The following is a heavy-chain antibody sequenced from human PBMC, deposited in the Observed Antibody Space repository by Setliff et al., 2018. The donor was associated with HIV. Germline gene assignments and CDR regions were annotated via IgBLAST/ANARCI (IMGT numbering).Heavy chain of an antibody. J-gene: IGHJ6*02. V-gene: IGHV4-34*01. CDR2: INHSGST. D-gene: IGHD5-18*01. Sequence: SETLSLTCAVYGGSLSGYYWSWIRQPPGKGLEWIGEINHSGSTNYNPSLKSRVTISVDTSKNQFSLKLSSVTAADTAVYYCARGGYSYGFYYYYGMDVWGQGTTVTVSS. CDR3: ARGGYSYGFYYYYGMDV. CDR1: GGSLSGYY.